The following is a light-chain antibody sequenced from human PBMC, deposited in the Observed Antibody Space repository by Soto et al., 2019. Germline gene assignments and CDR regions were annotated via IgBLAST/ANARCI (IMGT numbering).Light chain of an antibody. CDR3: QQYHSSLWT. CDR1: QSVSSN. V-gene: IGKV3-15*01. CDR2: GAS. Sequence: EIVMTQSPATLSVSPGERATLSCRASQSVSSNVAWYQQKPGQAPRLLIYGASTRATGIPVRFSGSGSGTEFTLTISSLQSEDYAVYYCQQYHSSLWTFGQGTKVDIK. J-gene: IGKJ1*01.